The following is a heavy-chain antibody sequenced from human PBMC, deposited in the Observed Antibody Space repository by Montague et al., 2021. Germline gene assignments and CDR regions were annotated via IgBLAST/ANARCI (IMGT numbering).Heavy chain of an antibody. V-gene: IGHV3-7*01. Sequence: KNYVDSVKGRFTISRDNAKNSLYRQMNSLRAEDTAVYYCARVPSSSWYFEYWGHGSLVTVSS. CDR3: ARVPSSSWYFEY. D-gene: IGHD6-13*01. CDR2: K. J-gene: IGHJ4*01.